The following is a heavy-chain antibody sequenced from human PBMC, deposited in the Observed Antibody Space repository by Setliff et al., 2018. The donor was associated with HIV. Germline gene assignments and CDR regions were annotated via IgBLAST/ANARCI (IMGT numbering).Heavy chain of an antibody. D-gene: IGHD3-16*01. V-gene: IGHV1-46*01. J-gene: IGHJ6*02. Sequence: GASVKVSCKASGYTFTSYYMHWVRQAPGQGLEWMGVINPGGGSTTYAQKFQGRVTMTRDTSTSTAYMELSSLRSQDTAMYYCARGWGGQDSYYYGMDVWGQGTTVTVSS. CDR3: ARGWGGQDSYYYGMDV. CDR2: INPGGGST. CDR1: GYTFTSYY.